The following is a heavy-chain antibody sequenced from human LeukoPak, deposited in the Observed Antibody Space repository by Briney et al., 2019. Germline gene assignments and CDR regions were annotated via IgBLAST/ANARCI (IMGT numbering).Heavy chain of an antibody. CDR2: IIASSGST. V-gene: IGHV3-23*01. CDR1: GFSLSNYA. Sequence: GGSLRLSCAPSGFSLSNYAMSWVRQAPGKGLEWVSLIIASSGSTVYADSVKGRFTISRDNSKNTLYLQMNSPRAEDTAVYYCAKGAYDYVEIGYFDHWGQGTLVTVSS. D-gene: IGHD5-12*01. J-gene: IGHJ4*02. CDR3: AKGAYDYVEIGYFDH.